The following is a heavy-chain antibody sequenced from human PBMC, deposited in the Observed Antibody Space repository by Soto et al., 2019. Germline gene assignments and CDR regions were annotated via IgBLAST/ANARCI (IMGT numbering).Heavy chain of an antibody. CDR2: INHSGST. Sequence: SETLSLTCAVYGGSFRGYYWSWIRQPPGKGLEWIGEINHSGSTNYNPSLKSRVTISVDTSKNQFSLKLSSVTAADTAVYSCARFRYCSGGSCYSGRYYYYGMDVWGQATQVIVSS. J-gene: IGHJ6*02. CDR3: ARFRYCSGGSCYSGRYYYYGMDV. CDR1: GGSFRGYY. V-gene: IGHV4-34*01. D-gene: IGHD2-15*01.